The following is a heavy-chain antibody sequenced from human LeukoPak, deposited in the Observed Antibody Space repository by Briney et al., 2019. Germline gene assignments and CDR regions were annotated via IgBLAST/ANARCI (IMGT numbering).Heavy chain of an antibody. CDR1: GFTFSSYE. CDR2: ISSSGSTI. Sequence: GGSLRLSCAASGFTFSSYEMNWVRQAPGKGLEWVSYISSSGSTIYYAESVKGRFTISRDNSKNTLYLQMNSLRAEDTAVYYCARGARFGELESYYFDYWGQGTLVTVSS. V-gene: IGHV3-48*03. J-gene: IGHJ4*02. D-gene: IGHD3-10*01. CDR3: ARGARFGELESYYFDY.